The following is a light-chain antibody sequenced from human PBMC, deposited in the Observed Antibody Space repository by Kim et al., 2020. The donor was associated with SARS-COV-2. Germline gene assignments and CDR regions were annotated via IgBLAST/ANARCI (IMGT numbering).Light chain of an antibody. CDR3: GTWDSSLSAWV. CDR2: DNN. J-gene: IGLJ3*02. Sequence: QSVLTQPPSVSAAPGQKVTISCSGSNSNIGSNYVSWYQQLPGTAPKLLIYDNNKRPSGIPDRFSGSKSGTSATLGITGLQTGDEADYYCGTWDSSLSAWVFGGGTQLTVL. V-gene: IGLV1-51*01. CDR1: NSNIGSNY.